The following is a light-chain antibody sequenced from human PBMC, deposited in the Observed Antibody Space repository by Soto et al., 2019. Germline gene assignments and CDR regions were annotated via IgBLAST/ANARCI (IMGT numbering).Light chain of an antibody. Sequence: QSVLTQPASVSGSPGQSITISCTGTSSDVGGYNYVSWHQQHPGKAPKLMIYEVSNRPSGVSNRFSGSKSGNTASLTISGLQAEYEADYYCSSYTSSSTGVVFGGGTKLTVL. CDR3: SSYTSSSTGVV. J-gene: IGLJ2*01. V-gene: IGLV2-14*01. CDR1: SSDVGGYNY. CDR2: EVS.